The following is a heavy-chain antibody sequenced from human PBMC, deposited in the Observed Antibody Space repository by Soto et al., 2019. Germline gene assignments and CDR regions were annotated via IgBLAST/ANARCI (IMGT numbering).Heavy chain of an antibody. Sequence: ASVKVSCKASGYTFTGYYMHWVRQAPGQGLEWMGWINPNSGGTNYAQKFQGWVTMTRDTSISTAYMELSRLRSDDTAVYYCARGIYTIAAAAYYYYYGMDVWGQGTTVTVSS. CDR1: GYTFTGYY. D-gene: IGHD6-13*01. V-gene: IGHV1-2*04. J-gene: IGHJ6*02. CDR3: ARGIYTIAAAAYYYYYGMDV. CDR2: INPNSGGT.